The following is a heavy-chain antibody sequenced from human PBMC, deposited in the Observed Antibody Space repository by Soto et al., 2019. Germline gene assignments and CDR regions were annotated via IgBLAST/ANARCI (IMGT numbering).Heavy chain of an antibody. V-gene: IGHV4-38-2*01. J-gene: IGHJ5*02. CDR3: VKLGFDP. CDR1: GDSGSRSDC. CDR2: VFHGGNT. Sequence: SVTRSLTCSVAGDSGSRSDCWGWIRQFPGKDLEWLGSVFHGGNTYDNPSLKSPVTISLDTSKNQFSLRLASVTAADTALYYCVKLGFDPWGHGTLVTVSS.